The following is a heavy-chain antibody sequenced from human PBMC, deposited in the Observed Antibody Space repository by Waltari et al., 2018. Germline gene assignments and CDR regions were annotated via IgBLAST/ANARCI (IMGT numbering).Heavy chain of an antibody. D-gene: IGHD3-3*01. V-gene: IGHV4-39*07. Sequence: QLQLQESGPGLVKPSETLSLTCTVSGGSISSGGYYWGWIRQPPGKGLESIGYIYYSGTPYYNLSLKVRVTMSVDTSRDQYSLSLRSVAAADTAVYYCARYYGNGEGWLDPWGQGTLVTVSS. J-gene: IGHJ5*02. CDR1: GGSISSGGYY. CDR2: IYYSGTP. CDR3: ARYYGNGEGWLDP.